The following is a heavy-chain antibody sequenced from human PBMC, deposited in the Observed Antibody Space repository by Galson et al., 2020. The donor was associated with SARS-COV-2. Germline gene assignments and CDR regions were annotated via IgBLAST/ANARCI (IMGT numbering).Heavy chain of an antibody. CDR2: ISASGGNT. Sequence: QAGGSLRLSCAASGFTFTNYAMIWVRQAPGKGLEWVSEISASGGNTNYADSVKGRFTISRDNSKNTLYLQMNSLRVEDTAVYYCANRAGGYYPQPFDYRGQGTLVTVSS. CDR1: GFTFTNYA. V-gene: IGHV3-23*01. CDR3: ANRAGGYYPQPFDY. J-gene: IGHJ4*02. D-gene: IGHD3-22*01.